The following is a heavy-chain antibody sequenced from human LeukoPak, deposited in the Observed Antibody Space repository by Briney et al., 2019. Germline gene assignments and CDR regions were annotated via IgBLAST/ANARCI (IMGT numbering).Heavy chain of an antibody. J-gene: IGHJ3*02. V-gene: IGHV3-9*01. CDR1: GFTFDDYA. Sequence: PGGSLRLSCAASGFTFDDYAMHWVRQAPGKGLEWVSGISWNSGSIGYADSVKGRFTISRDNAKNSLYLQMNSLRAEDTALYYCAKDSSGWPDAFDIWGQGTMVTVS. CDR2: ISWNSGSI. CDR3: AKDSSGWPDAFDI. D-gene: IGHD6-19*01.